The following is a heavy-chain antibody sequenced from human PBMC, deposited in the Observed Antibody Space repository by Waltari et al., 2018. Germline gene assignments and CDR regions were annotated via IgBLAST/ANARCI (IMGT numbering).Heavy chain of an antibody. CDR3: ARYSNLIYYFDY. D-gene: IGHD2-15*01. CDR1: GGSISSSY. J-gene: IGHJ4*02. CDR2: IYYSGST. V-gene: IGHV4-59*12. Sequence: QVQLPESGPGLVKPSETLSLTCTVSGGSISSSYLSWIRQPPGKGLEWIGYIYYSGSTNYNPSLKSRVTISVDTSKNQFSLKLSSVTAADTAVYYCARYSNLIYYFDYWGQGTLVTVSS.